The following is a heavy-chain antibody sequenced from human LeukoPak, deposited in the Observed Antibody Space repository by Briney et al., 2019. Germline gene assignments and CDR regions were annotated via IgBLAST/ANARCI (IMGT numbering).Heavy chain of an antibody. CDR3: ATSWGLGYCTNGVCYAFDY. V-gene: IGHV1-69*05. D-gene: IGHD2-8*01. CDR1: GGTFSSYA. CDR2: IIPIFGTA. Sequence: ASVKVSCKASGGTFSSYAISWVRQAPGQGPEWMGGIIPIFGTANYAQKFQGRVTITTDESTSTAYMELSSLRSEDTAVYYCATSWGLGYCTNGVCYAFDYWGQGTLVTVSS. J-gene: IGHJ4*02.